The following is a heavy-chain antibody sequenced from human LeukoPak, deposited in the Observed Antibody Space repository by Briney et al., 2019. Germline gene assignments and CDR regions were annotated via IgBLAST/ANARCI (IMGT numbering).Heavy chain of an antibody. D-gene: IGHD5-24*01. CDR2: IKQDGSKK. Sequence: GGSLRLSCAASGFTVSHYFMTWVRQAPGKGLEWVANIKQDGSKKSYVDSVKGRFTISRDNAKNSLYLQMNSLRAEDTAIYYCTRVGYIDEGIDYWGQGTLVTVSS. CDR1: GFTVSHYF. V-gene: IGHV3-7*04. CDR3: TRVGYIDEGIDY. J-gene: IGHJ4*02.